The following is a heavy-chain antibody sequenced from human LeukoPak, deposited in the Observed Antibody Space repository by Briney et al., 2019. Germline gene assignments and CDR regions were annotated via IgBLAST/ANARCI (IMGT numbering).Heavy chain of an antibody. J-gene: IGHJ4*02. CDR1: GGSISSYY. CDR3: ARGGYSIQLWSHAEFDY. V-gene: IGHV4-4*07. Sequence: SETLSLTCTVSGGSISSYYWSWIRQPAGKGLEWIGRIYTSGSTNYNPSLKSRVTMSVDTSKNQFSLKLSSVTAADTAVYYCARGGYSIQLWSHAEFDYWGQGTLVTVSS. CDR2: IYTSGST. D-gene: IGHD5-18*01.